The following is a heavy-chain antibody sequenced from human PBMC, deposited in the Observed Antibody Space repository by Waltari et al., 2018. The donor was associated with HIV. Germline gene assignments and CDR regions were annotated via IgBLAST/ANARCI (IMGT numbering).Heavy chain of an antibody. CDR3: ARGGAQLVDY. V-gene: IGHV3-74*01. CDR1: GFTFSTYC. D-gene: IGHD6-6*01. Sequence: EVPLVESGGGVVQPGGSLRLSRAASGFTFSTYCSTWVRHAPGKALVWVSRINSDGSSTSYADSVKGRFTISRDNAKNTLYLQMNSLRAEDTAVYYCARGGAQLVDYWGQGTLVTVSS. CDR2: INSDGSST. J-gene: IGHJ4*02.